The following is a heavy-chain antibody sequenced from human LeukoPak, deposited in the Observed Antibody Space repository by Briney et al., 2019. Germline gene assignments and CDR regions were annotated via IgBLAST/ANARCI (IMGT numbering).Heavy chain of an antibody. V-gene: IGHV1-18*01. J-gene: IGHJ3*02. Sequence: ASVTVSCKASGYTFTSYGISWVRQAPGQGLEWMGWISAYNGNTNYAQKLQGRVTMTTDTSTSTAYMELRSLRSDDTAVYYCARVYDILTGYPDAFDIWGQGTMVTVSS. CDR3: ARVYDILTGYPDAFDI. CDR1: GYTFTSYG. D-gene: IGHD3-9*01. CDR2: ISAYNGNT.